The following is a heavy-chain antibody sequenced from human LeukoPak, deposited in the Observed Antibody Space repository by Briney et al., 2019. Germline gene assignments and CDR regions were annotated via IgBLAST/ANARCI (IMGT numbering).Heavy chain of an antibody. CDR1: GYNFANYW. CDR3: ARRDCSTSSCPFDY. Sequence: GESLKTSCKGSGYNFANYWIAWVRQMPGKGLEWMGIIYPDDSETRYSPSFQGQVTVSADKSISTAYLQWSSLKASDTAMYYCARRDCSTSSCPFDYWGQGSLVTVSS. J-gene: IGHJ4*02. V-gene: IGHV5-51*01. D-gene: IGHD2-2*01. CDR2: IYPDDSET.